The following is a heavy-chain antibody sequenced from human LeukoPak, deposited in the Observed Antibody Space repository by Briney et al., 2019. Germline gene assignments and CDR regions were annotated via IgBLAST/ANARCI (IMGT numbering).Heavy chain of an antibody. V-gene: IGHV3-53*01. CDR2: IYSGGST. D-gene: IGHD6-13*01. CDR3: ARGGVYSSSWYFW. CDR1: GFTVSSNY. J-gene: IGHJ4*02. Sequence: GGSLRLSCAASGFTVSSNYMSWVRQAPGKGLEWVSVIYSGGSTYYADSVKGRFTISRDNSKSTLYLQMNSLRAEDTAVYYCARGGVYSSSWYFWWGQGTLVTVSS.